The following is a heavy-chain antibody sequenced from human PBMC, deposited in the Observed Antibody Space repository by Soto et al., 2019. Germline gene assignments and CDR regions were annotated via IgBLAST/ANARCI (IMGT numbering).Heavy chain of an antibody. CDR1: GFAFSSYA. V-gene: IGHV3-33*01. CDR3: ARSLGRFYGSGSYKGLDV. D-gene: IGHD3-10*01. CDR2: IWYDGSQK. Sequence: GGSLRLSCAASGFAFSSYAIHWVRQAPGKGLEWVAVIWYDGSQKFYTDSVKGRFTISRDNPENTVYLQMNSLRVEDTAVYYCARSLGRFYGSGSYKGLDVWGKGTTVTVSS. J-gene: IGHJ6*04.